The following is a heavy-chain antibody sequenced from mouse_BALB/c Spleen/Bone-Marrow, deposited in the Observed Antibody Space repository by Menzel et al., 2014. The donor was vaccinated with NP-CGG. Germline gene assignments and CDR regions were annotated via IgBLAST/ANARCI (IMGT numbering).Heavy chain of an antibody. V-gene: IGHV1-76*01. Sequence: QVQLQQPGAELVRPGASVKLSCKTSGYIFTSYWIHWVKQRSGQGLEWIARIYPGSGSTYYNEEFEGKATLTADKSSSTAYMQLSSLKSEDSAVYFCASGVTTGWFVYWGQGTLVTVSA. J-gene: IGHJ3*01. CDR1: GYIFTSYW. CDR2: IYPGSGST. CDR3: ASGVTTGWFVY. D-gene: IGHD2-2*01.